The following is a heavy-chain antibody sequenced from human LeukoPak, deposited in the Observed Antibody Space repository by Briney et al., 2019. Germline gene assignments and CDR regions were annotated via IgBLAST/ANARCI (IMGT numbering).Heavy chain of an antibody. CDR3: ARTVVSGHDYGDHHFDY. CDR2: IWYDGSNK. D-gene: IGHD4-17*01. J-gene: IGHJ4*02. CDR1: GLRFWRFG. V-gene: IGHV3-33*01. Sequence: GPPRVFCAAFGLRFWRFGMRLVRHAPGKGLGWVAVIWYDGSNKYYADSVKGRFTISRDNSKNTLFLEMNSLRAEDTAVYYCARTVVSGHDYGDHHFDYWGQGTGVTVSS.